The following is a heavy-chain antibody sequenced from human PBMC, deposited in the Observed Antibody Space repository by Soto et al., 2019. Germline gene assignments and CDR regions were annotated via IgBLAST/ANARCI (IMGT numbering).Heavy chain of an antibody. CDR3: ATVPPRIVVVLAEFPT. V-gene: IGHV4-4*02. CDR1: GTSISRTCW. Sequence: SETLSVTCVVSGTSISRTCWGAWGRQSPGKGLEWIGEIYHTGITKYNPSLKSRVSMSIDKSNNQFSLKLTSVTAADTAIYYCATVPPRIVVVLAEFPTWGQGTLVTVS. CDR2: IYHTGIT. J-gene: IGHJ4*02. D-gene: IGHD2-21*01.